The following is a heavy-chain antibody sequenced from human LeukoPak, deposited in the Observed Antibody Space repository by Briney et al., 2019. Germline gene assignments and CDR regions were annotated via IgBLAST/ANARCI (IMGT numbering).Heavy chain of an antibody. CDR1: GFSFSRYG. CDR3: AKDPLYCGGDRYYDY. J-gene: IGHJ4*02. CDR2: IRSSDSTT. D-gene: IGHD2-21*02. V-gene: IGHV3-23*01. Sequence: GGSLRLSCAASGFSFSRYGMKWVRQAPGKGLEWLSYIRSSDSTTYYADSVKGRFTISRDNSKNTLYLQMNSLRAEDTAVYYCAKDPLYCGGDRYYDYWGQGTLVTVSS.